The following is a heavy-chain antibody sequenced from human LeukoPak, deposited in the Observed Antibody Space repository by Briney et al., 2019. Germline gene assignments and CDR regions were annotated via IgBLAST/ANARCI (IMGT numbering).Heavy chain of an antibody. D-gene: IGHD5-18*01. V-gene: IGHV4-34*01. Sequence: PSETLSLTCAVYGGSFSGYYWSWIRQPPGKGLEWIGEINHSGSTYYNPSLKSRVTISVDTSKNQFSLKLSSVTAADTAVYYCARISADTAMAWDYWGQGTLVTVSS. J-gene: IGHJ4*02. CDR3: ARISADTAMAWDY. CDR1: GGSFSGYY. CDR2: INHSGST.